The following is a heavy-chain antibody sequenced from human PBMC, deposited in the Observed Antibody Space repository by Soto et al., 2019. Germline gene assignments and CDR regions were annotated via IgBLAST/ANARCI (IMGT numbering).Heavy chain of an antibody. D-gene: IGHD6-19*01. V-gene: IGHV4-4*02. CDR3: ARNGGWREYYFDY. CDR2: IYHSGST. CDR1: SGSISSSNW. Sequence: QVQLQESGPGLVKPSGTLSLTCAVSSGSISSSNWWSWVRQPPGKGLEWIGEIYHSGSTNYNPSLKSRVTISVDKSKNQFSLKLTTVTAADTAVYYCARNGGWREYYFDYWGQGTLVTVSS. J-gene: IGHJ4*02.